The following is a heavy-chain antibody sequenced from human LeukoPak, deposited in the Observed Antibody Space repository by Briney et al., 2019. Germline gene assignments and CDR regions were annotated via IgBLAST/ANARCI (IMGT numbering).Heavy chain of an antibody. J-gene: IGHJ3*02. CDR2: IYQSENT. CDR1: GGSISTTNW. Sequence: SGTLSLTCAVSGGSISTTNWWSWVRQPPGKGLEWIGEIYQSENTNYNPSLKSRVTISEDKSKNLFSLKLSSVTAADTAVYYCARTYYDILTGYSHDAFDIWGQGTMVTVSS. V-gene: IGHV4-4*02. D-gene: IGHD3-9*01. CDR3: ARTYYDILTGYSHDAFDI.